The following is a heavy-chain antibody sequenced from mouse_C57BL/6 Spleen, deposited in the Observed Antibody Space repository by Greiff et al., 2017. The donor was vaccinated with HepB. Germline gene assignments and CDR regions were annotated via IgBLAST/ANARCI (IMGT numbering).Heavy chain of an antibody. CDR3: ARHAYYDYDGGYFDY. V-gene: IGHV1-62-2*01. J-gene: IGHJ2*01. CDR1: GYTFTEYT. CDR2: FYPGSGSI. D-gene: IGHD2-4*01. Sequence: LVESGAELVKPGASVKLSCKASGYTFTEYTIHWVKQRSGQGLEWIGWFYPGSGSIKYNEKFKDKATLTADKSSSTVYMELSRLTSEDSAVYFCARHAYYDYDGGYFDYWGQGTTLTVSS.